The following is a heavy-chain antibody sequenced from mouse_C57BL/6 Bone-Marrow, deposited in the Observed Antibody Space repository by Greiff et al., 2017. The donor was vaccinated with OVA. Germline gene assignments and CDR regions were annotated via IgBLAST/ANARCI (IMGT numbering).Heavy chain of an antibody. CDR2: INPNNGGT. CDR1: GYTFTDYY. Sequence: VQLQQSGPELVKPGASVKISCKASGYTFTDYYMNWVKQSHGKSLEWIGDINPNNGGTSYNQKFKGKATLTVDKSSSTAYMELRSLTSEDSAGYDGARRGPYYGGYAMDYWGQGTSVTVSS. CDR3: ARRGPYYGGYAMDY. D-gene: IGHD1-1*02. V-gene: IGHV1-26*01. J-gene: IGHJ4*01.